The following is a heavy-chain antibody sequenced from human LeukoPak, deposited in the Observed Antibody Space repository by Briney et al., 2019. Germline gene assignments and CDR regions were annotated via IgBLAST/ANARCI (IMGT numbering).Heavy chain of an antibody. J-gene: IGHJ5*02. D-gene: IGHD3-10*01. CDR3: ARVKGVKGTSWFDP. CDR1: GGSFSGCY. V-gene: IGHV4-34*01. CDR2: INHSGST. Sequence: PSETLSLSCAVYGGSFSGCYWSWIRQPPGKGLEWIGEINHSGSTNYNPSLKSRVTISVDTSKNQFSLKLSSVTAADTAVYYCARVKGVKGTSWFDPWGQGTLVTVSS.